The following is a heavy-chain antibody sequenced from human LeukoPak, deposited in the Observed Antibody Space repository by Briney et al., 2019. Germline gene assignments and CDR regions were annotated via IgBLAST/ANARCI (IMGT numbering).Heavy chain of an antibody. CDR2: IYYSGGT. CDR3: ARQQQVYGMDV. Sequence: SQTLSLTCTVAGGSISSGGYYWSWIRQHPRKGLEWIGYIYYSGGTYYNPSLKSRVTISVDTSKNQFSLKLSSVTAADTAVYYCARQQQVYGMDVWGQGTTVTVSS. V-gene: IGHV4-31*03. D-gene: IGHD6-13*01. CDR1: GGSISSGGYY. J-gene: IGHJ6*02.